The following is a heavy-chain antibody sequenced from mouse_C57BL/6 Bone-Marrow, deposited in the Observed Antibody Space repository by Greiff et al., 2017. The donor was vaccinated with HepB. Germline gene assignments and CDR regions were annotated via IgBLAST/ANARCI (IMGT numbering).Heavy chain of an antibody. CDR3: AREDYGSSYVWFAY. D-gene: IGHD1-1*01. J-gene: IGHJ3*01. CDR2: INPNNGGT. Sequence: VQLQQSGPELVKPGASVKIPCKASGYTFTDYNMDWVKQSHGKSLEWIGDINPNNGGTIYNQKFKGKATLTVDKSSSTAYMELRSLTSEDTAVYYCAREDYGSSYVWFAYWGQGTLVTVSA. CDR1: GYTFTDYN. V-gene: IGHV1-18*01.